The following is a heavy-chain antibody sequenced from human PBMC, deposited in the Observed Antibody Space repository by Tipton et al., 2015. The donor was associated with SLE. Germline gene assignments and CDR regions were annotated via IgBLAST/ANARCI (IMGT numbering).Heavy chain of an antibody. Sequence: GSLRLSCAASGFTFSSYAMSWVRQAPGKGLEWVSAISGSGGSTYYADSVKGRFTISRDNSKNTLYLQMNSLRAEDTAVYYCAKDPSSSSAIAVVGVFDYWGQGPLVTVSS. D-gene: IGHD6-19*01. CDR1: GFTFSSYA. CDR2: ISGSGGST. J-gene: IGHJ4*02. V-gene: IGHV3-23*01. CDR3: AKDPSSSSAIAVVGVFDY.